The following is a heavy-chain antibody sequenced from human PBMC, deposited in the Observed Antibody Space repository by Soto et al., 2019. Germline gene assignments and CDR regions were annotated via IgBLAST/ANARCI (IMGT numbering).Heavy chain of an antibody. Sequence: QVELVQSGAEVKKPGSSVRVSCKASGGTFTNYAVNWVRQAPGQGLEWMGGFIPVLGTASYAQNFQGRVTITADESTSTAYMDLSSLTSEDMALYYCARTRTYYYNSSGWNWFDPWGQGTLVTVSS. V-gene: IGHV1-69*12. CDR1: GGTFTNYA. CDR2: FIPVLGTA. CDR3: ARTRTYYYNSSGWNWFDP. D-gene: IGHD3-22*01. J-gene: IGHJ5*02.